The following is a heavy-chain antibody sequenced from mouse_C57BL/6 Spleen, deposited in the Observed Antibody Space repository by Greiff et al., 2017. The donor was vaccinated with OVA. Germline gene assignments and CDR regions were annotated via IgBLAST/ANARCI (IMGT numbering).Heavy chain of an antibody. V-gene: IGHV1-80*01. J-gene: IGHJ4*01. Sequence: QVQLQQSGAELVKPGASVKISCKASGYAFSSYWMNWVKQRPGKGLEWIGQIYPGDGDTNYNGKFKGKATLTADKSSSTAYMQISSLTSEDSAVYFCARRGGTYYAMDYWGQGTSVTVSS. CDR2: IYPGDGDT. CDR1: GYAFSSYW. CDR3: ARRGGTYYAMDY.